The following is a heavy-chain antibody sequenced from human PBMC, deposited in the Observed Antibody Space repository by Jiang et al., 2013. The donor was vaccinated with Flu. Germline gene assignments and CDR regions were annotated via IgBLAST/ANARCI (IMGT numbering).Heavy chain of an antibody. V-gene: IGHV3-30*04. J-gene: IGHJ4*02. D-gene: IGHD3-10*01. Sequence: GVVQPGRSLRLSCAASGFTFSSYAMHWVRQAPGKGLEWVAVISYDGSNKYYADSVKGRFTISRDNSKNTLYLQMNSLRAEDTAIYYCAKSYGPGSFWDDWGQGTLVTVSS. CDR2: ISYDGSNK. CDR3: AKSYGPGSFWDD. CDR1: GFTFSSYA.